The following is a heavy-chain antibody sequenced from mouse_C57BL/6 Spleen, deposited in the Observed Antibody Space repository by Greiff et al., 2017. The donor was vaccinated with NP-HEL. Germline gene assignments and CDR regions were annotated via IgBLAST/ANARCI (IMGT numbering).Heavy chain of an antibody. CDR2: ISYDGSN. V-gene: IGHV3-6*01. D-gene: IGHD3-3*01. CDR3: AREGTWLFDY. CDR1: GYSITSGYY. Sequence: EVQLQQSGPGLVKPSQSLSLTCSVTGYSITSGYYWNWIRQFPGNKLEWMGYISYDGSNNYNPSLKNRISITCDTSKNQFFLKLNSVTTEDTTTYYCAREGTWLFDYWGQGTTLTVSS. J-gene: IGHJ2*01.